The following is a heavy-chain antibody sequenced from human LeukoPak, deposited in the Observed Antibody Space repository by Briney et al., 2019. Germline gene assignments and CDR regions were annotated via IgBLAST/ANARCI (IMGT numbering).Heavy chain of an antibody. CDR2: IWYDGSNK. CDR1: GFTFSSYG. J-gene: IGHJ6*02. V-gene: IGHV3-33*01. D-gene: IGHD3-10*01. Sequence: GGSLRLSCAASGFTFSSYGMHWVRQAPGKGLEWVAVIWYDGSNKYYADSVKGRFTISRDNSKNTLYLQMNSLRAEDMAVYYCARAYGSGHHYYYYYGMDVWGQGTTVTVSS. CDR3: ARAYGSGHHYYYYYGMDV.